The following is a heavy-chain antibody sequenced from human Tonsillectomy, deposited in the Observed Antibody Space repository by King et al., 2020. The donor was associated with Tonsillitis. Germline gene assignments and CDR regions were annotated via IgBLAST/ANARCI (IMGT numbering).Heavy chain of an antibody. Sequence: QLVQSGAEVKKPGASVRVSCKASGYTFTGYYMHWVRQAPGQGLEWMGWINPSSGDTNCAQKFQGRVTMTRDTSSSTAYMELSRLRSDDTAMYYRARVISAMVTGIDFWGQGTLVTVSS. J-gene: IGHJ4*02. CDR3: ARVISAMVTGIDF. CDR1: GYTFTGYY. CDR2: INPSSGDT. D-gene: IGHD5-18*01. V-gene: IGHV1-2*02.